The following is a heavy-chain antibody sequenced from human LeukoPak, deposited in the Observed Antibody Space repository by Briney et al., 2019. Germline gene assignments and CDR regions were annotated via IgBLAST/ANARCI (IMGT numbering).Heavy chain of an antibody. CDR1: GYTFTGYY. CDR2: INPNSGGT. CDR3: ARLKYSGSYVDLDY. D-gene: IGHD1-26*01. J-gene: IGHJ4*02. Sequence: GASVKVSCKASGYTFTGYYMHWVRQAPGQGLEWMGWINPNSGGTNYAQKFQGRVTMTRDTSISTAYMKLSRLRSDDTAVYYCARLKYSGSYVDLDYWGQGTLVTVSS. V-gene: IGHV1-2*02.